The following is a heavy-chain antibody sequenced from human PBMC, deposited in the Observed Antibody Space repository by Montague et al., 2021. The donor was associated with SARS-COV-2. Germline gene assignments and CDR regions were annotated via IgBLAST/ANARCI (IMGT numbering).Heavy chain of an antibody. CDR1: GGSFSGYY. J-gene: IGHJ4*02. CDR2: INHSGSI. Sequence: SETLSLTCAVYGGSFSGYYWSWIRQPPGKGLEWIGEINHSGSINYNPSLKSRVTISVDTSKNQFSLKLSSVTATDTAVYFCARPGSVSGWFYFDDWGQGTLVSVSS. V-gene: IGHV4-34*01. D-gene: IGHD6-19*01. CDR3: ARPGSVSGWFYFDD.